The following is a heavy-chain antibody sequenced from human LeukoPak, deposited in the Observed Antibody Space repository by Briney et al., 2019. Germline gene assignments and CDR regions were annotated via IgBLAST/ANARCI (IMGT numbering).Heavy chain of an antibody. J-gene: IGHJ2*01. Sequence: KPSETLSLTCTVSGGSISSYYWSWIRQPPGKGLECLGYIYYSGSTNYNPSLKSRVTISVDTSKNQFSLKLSSVTAADTAVYYCARDPGYYDSSGYLIYWYFDLWGRGTLVTVSS. V-gene: IGHV4-59*01. D-gene: IGHD3-22*01. CDR1: GGSISSYY. CDR2: IYYSGST. CDR3: ARDPGYYDSSGYLIYWYFDL.